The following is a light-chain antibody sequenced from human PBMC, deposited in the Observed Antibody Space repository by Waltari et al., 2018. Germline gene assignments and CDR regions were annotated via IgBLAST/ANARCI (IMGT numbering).Light chain of an antibody. CDR1: QSGLYSSNNKNS. Sequence: DIVMTQSPDSLAVSLGERATINGKSSQSGLYSSNNKNSLAWYQQKPGQPPKFLIHWASTRESGVPDRFSGSGSGTDFTLTISSLQAEDVAVYYCQQFYSTPLTFGGGTKVEIK. J-gene: IGKJ4*01. CDR3: QQFYSTPLT. V-gene: IGKV4-1*01. CDR2: WAS.